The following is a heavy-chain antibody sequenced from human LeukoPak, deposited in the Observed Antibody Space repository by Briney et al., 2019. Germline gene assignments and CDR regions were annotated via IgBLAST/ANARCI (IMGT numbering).Heavy chain of an antibody. CDR2: INPNSGGT. V-gene: IGHV1-2*02. D-gene: IGHD2-21*02. CDR1: GYTFTSYG. CDR3: ARDAVVEAYCGGDCHNWFDP. J-gene: IGHJ5*02. Sequence: ASVKVSCKASGYTFTSYGISWVRQAPGQGLEWMGWINPNSGGTNYAQKFQGRVTMTRDTSISTAYMELSRLRSDDTAVYYCARDAVVEAYCGGDCHNWFDPWGQGTLVTVSS.